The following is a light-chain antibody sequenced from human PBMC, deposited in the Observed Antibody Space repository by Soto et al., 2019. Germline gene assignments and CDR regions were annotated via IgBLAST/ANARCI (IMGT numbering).Light chain of an antibody. Sequence: DIQITQSPASLSSSVLDIVTISCRASQSISSWLAWYQQKPGKAPKLLIYDASSLESGVPSRFSGSGSGTEFTLTISSLQPEDFATYYCLQHNSYPPVTFGGGTKVDIK. CDR3: LQHNSYPPVT. CDR2: DAS. V-gene: IGKV1-5*01. CDR1: QSISSW. J-gene: IGKJ4*01.